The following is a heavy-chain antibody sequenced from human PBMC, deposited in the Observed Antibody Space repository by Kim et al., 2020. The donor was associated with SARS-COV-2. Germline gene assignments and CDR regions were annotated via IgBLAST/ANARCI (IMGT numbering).Heavy chain of an antibody. D-gene: IGHD5-18*01. CDR3: AKGYYSNGPHTSDY. V-gene: IGHV3-23*03. Sequence: ADSGKGRFTISTDASKNTVFLQMNALRADDTAVYYCAKGYYSNGPHTSDYWGQGTLVTVSS. J-gene: IGHJ4*02.